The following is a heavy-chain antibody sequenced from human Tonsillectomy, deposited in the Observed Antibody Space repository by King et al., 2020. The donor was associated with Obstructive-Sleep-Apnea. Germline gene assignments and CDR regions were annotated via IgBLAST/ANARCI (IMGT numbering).Heavy chain of an antibody. CDR3: ARIRAVEGRSSSDYYFDY. Sequence: VTLKESGPALVKSTQTLTLTCTFSGFSLNTGETCVVWIRQPPGKALEWLARIDWDDDEYYSTSLKTRLTISKDTSKNQVVLTMTSMDPVDTATYYCARIRAVEGRSSSDYYFDYWGQGSSVTVSS. CDR2: IDWDDDE. CDR1: GFSLNTGETC. V-gene: IGHV2-70*11. J-gene: IGHJ4*02. D-gene: IGHD6-6*01.